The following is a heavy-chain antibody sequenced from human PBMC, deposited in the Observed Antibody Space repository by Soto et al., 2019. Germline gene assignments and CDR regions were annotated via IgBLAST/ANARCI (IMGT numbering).Heavy chain of an antibody. D-gene: IGHD3-22*01. CDR1: GGSINSGRYS. CDR3: ARGTDITASSGYTWFDP. J-gene: IGHJ5*02. CDR2: MYHTGTT. Sequence: LSLTCTVSGGSINSGRYSWTWIRQPPGKGLEWIGHMYHTGTTYYNPSLKGRVTMSVDTSKNQFSLKLSSVTAADTAVYYCARGTDITASSGYTWFDPWGQGTLVTVSS. V-gene: IGHV4-30-2*01.